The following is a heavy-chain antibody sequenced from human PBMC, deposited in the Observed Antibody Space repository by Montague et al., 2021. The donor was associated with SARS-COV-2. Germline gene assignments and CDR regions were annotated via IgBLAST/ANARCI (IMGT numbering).Heavy chain of an antibody. V-gene: IGHV4-59*02. CDR3: ARGLGYTSMFRFFDY. J-gene: IGHJ4*01. Sequence: ETLSLTCAISGGSASGYYWAWIRQPPGKGLEWIGYMYYTGTSNYNPSPKSRVSMSIDTSKNHFSLNLTSVAAADTGVYYCARGLGYTSMFRFFDYWGHGAQVTVSS. D-gene: IGHD2-2*02. CDR2: MYYTGTS. CDR1: GGSASGYY.